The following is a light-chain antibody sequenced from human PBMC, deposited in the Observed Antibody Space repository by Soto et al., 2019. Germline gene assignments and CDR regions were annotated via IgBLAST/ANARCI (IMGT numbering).Light chain of an antibody. V-gene: IGKV1-16*01. J-gene: IGKJ2*02. Sequence: DIQLTQSPSSLSASVGDRVTITCRASQYIRIYLAGFQQKPGEAPKSLIYGASSLQNGVPSTFSGSGTGTHFTLTITRLRPAYFATYYCQQYDTSPRTFGQGTQLAIK. CDR2: GAS. CDR1: QYIRIY. CDR3: QQYDTSPRT.